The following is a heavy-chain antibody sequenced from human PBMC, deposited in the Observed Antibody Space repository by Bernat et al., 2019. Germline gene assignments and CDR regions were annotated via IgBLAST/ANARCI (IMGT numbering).Heavy chain of an antibody. V-gene: IGHV3-30-3*01. Sequence: VQLVESGGGLVQPGGSLRLSCAASGFTFSSYAMHWVRQAPGKGLEWVAVISYDGSNKYYADSVKGRFTISRDNSKNTLYLQMNSLRAEDTAVYYCARDQEIIGEGLDYWGQGTLVTVSS. CDR1: GFTFSSYA. J-gene: IGHJ4*02. CDR2: ISYDGSNK. D-gene: IGHD3-3*01. CDR3: ARDQEIIGEGLDY.